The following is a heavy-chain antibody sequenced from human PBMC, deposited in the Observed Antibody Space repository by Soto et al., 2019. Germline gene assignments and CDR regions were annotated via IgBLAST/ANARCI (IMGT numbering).Heavy chain of an antibody. J-gene: IGHJ4*02. Sequence: QVQLQESDPGLVKPSQTLSLTCAVSGGSISSSDSYWTWIRQPPGKGLEWVGLFYHTGSTSYNPSLKSRITISRDTSKNQFSLSLTSVTAADTAVYYCARGRYCSGGTCRYFDSWGQGTLVTVSS. V-gene: IGHV4-30-4*01. CDR3: ARGRYCSGGTCRYFDS. D-gene: IGHD2-15*01. CDR2: FYHTGST. CDR1: GGSISSSDSY.